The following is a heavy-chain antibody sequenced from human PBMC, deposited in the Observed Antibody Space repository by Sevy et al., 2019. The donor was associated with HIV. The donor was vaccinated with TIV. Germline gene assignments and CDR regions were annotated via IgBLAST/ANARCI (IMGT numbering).Heavy chain of an antibody. Sequence: GGSLRLSCAAFGVAFSGYAMNWVRQAPGKGLEWVSSLSGGSGSNSYYADSVKGRFTISRDNSKNTLYLQMSSLRAEDTAVYYCASRGYSSGKPLYYFDYWGQGTLVTVSS. CDR2: LSGGSGSNS. D-gene: IGHD6-19*01. CDR3: ASRGYSSGKPLYYFDY. J-gene: IGHJ4*02. V-gene: IGHV3-23*01. CDR1: GVAFSGYA.